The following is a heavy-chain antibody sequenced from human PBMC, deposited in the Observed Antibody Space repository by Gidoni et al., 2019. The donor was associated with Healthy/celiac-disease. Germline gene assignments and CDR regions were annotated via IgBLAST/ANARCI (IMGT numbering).Heavy chain of an antibody. Sequence: EVQLVESGGGLVQPGGSLRLSCAASGLTFSSYSMNWVRQAPGKGLEWVSYVSSSSSTIYYADSVKGRFTISRDNAKNSLYLQMNSLRDEDTAVYYCAREDNYSGSYPGFDYWGQGTLVTVSS. CDR3: AREDNYSGSYPGFDY. CDR2: VSSSSSTI. D-gene: IGHD1-26*01. CDR1: GLTFSSYS. J-gene: IGHJ4*02. V-gene: IGHV3-48*02.